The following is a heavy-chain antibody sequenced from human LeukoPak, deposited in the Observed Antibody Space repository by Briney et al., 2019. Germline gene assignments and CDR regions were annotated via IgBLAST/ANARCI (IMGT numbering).Heavy chain of an antibody. J-gene: IGHJ4*02. CDR1: GGSISSYY. Sequence: SETLSLTCTVSGGSISSYYWSWIRQPPGKGLEWIGYIYYSGSTNYNPSLKSRVTIPVDTSKNQFSLKLSSVTAADAAVYYCARATQNYCGGDCYSGEFDYWGQGTLVTVSS. CDR3: ARATQNYCGGDCYSGEFDY. D-gene: IGHD2-21*02. V-gene: IGHV4-59*01. CDR2: IYYSGST.